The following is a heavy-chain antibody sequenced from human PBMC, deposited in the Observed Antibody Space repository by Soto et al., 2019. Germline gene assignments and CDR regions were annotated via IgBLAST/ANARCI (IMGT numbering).Heavy chain of an antibody. D-gene: IGHD1-26*01. J-gene: IGHJ4*02. CDR2: ISNDGRKI. CDR1: GFTFSKFA. V-gene: IGHV3-30*18. CDR3: AKDISYYGGGYTCYSGC. Sequence: QVQLVESGGGVVQPGRSLRLSCAAAGFTFSKFAMHWVRQAPGKGLEWVAVISNDGRKINYVDSVKGRFTISRDNANNTLFLQMNSLRLDDTAGYYCAKDISYYGGGYTCYSGCWGQGTLVNVSS.